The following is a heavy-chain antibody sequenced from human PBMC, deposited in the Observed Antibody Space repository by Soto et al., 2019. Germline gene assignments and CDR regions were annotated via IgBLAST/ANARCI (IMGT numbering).Heavy chain of an antibody. CDR1: GDSVSSNTAA. V-gene: IGHV6-1*01. CDR3: ARGVAGSGFDL. Sequence: SQTLSLTCAISGDSVSSNTAAWNWIRSSPSRGLEWLGRTYYRSNWRHDYAVSLKSRITVNPDTSKNHFSLQLNSVTPDDTAVYYCARGVAGSGFDLWGQGTLVTSPQ. J-gene: IGHJ4*02. D-gene: IGHD6-19*01. CDR2: TYYRSNWRH.